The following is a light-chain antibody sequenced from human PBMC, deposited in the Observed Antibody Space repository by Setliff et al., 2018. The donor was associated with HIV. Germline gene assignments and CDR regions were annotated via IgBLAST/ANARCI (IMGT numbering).Light chain of an antibody. CDR3: SSYTSSSTYV. Sequence: QSALTQPASVSGSPGQSITTSCTGTSSDVGSYNLVSWYQQHPGKAPKLMIYEVNKRPSGVSNRFSGSKSGNTASLTISGLQAEDEADYYCSSYTSSSTYVFGTGTKVTVL. J-gene: IGLJ1*01. CDR2: EVN. CDR1: SSDVGSYNL. V-gene: IGLV2-14*02.